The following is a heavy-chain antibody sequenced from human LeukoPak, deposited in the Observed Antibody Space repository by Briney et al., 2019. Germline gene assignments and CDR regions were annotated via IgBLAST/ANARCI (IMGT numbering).Heavy chain of an antibody. CDR1: GFSFSSYW. CDR3: AREEISGYYYVDY. CDR2: INSDGSST. V-gene: IGHV3-74*01. D-gene: IGHD3-22*01. Sequence: GGSLRLSCAASGFSFSSYWMHWVRQAPGKGLVWVSRINSDGSSTNYADSVKGRFTISRENAKKTLYLQMDSLRAEDTAVYYCAREEISGYYYVDYWGQGTLVTVSS. J-gene: IGHJ4*02.